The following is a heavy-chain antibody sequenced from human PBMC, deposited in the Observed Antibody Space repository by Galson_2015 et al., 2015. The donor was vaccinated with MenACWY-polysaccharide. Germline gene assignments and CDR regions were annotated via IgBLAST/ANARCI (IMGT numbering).Heavy chain of an antibody. Sequence: SVKVSCKASGYTFSSYDINWVRQAGGQGLEWMGWMNPNSGNTGYAQKCQGRVAMTRATATSTAYMELRMLRYDDTAVYYCTRIIARKHTFVDSWGQGTLVSVS. CDR1: GYTFSSYD. CDR3: TRIIARKHTFVDS. D-gene: IGHD2-21*01. V-gene: IGHV1-8*01. J-gene: IGHJ4*02. CDR2: MNPNSGNT.